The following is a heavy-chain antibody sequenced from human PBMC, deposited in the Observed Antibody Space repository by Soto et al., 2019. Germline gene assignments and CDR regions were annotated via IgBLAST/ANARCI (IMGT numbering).Heavy chain of an antibody. CDR1: GFTFSSYA. V-gene: IGHV3-30-3*01. D-gene: IGHD3-3*01. J-gene: IGHJ4*02. CDR2: ISYDGSNK. CDR3: ARERSTMFGVVIAHICFEY. Sequence: GGSLRLSCAASGFTFSSYAMHWVRQAPGKGLEWVAVISYDGSNKYYADSVKGRFTISRDNSKNTLYLQMNSLRAEDTAVYYCARERSTMFGVVIAHICFEYWGQETLVTVS.